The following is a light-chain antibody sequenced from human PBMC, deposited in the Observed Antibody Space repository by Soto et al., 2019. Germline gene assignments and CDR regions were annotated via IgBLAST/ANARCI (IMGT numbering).Light chain of an antibody. J-gene: IGKJ1*01. CDR2: GAP. CDR3: QQYNNWPGT. Sequence: IALTQSPGTLSLSPGERATLSCRASESVSSSYVRWFHQKPGQAPRLLIYGAPTRASGIPARFSGRGSGPEFTLTSSSLQSEDFTVYYSQQYNNWPGTFGQGTKVDIK. V-gene: IGKV3-15*01. CDR1: ESVSSS.